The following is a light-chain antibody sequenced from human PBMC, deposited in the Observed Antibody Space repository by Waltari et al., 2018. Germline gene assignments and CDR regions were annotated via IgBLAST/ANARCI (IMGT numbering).Light chain of an antibody. V-gene: IGLV2-11*01. Sequence: QSALTQPRSVSGSPAQSVTISCSGTSSDIGGYNYVSWYQQYPGKAPKLIIYDVNKRPPGVPDRFSGSKSGNTASLTISGLQTEDEADDYCCSYAGPDNHVVFGGGTKMTVL. CDR2: DVN. J-gene: IGLJ2*01. CDR1: SSDIGGYNY. CDR3: CSYAGPDNHVV.